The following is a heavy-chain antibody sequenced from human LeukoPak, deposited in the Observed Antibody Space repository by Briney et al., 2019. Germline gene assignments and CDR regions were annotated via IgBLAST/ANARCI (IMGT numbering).Heavy chain of an antibody. CDR1: GFTFSSYT. CDR3: AKGGLGHYYGYDLDV. V-gene: IGHV3-23*01. J-gene: IGHJ6*02. CDR2: ISGGGTNT. Sequence: GGSLRLSCAASGFTFSSYTMTWVRQAPGKGLEWVSGISGGGTNTNYADSVRGRFTIARDDSKNTLYLQMNSLRAEDTAVYYCAKGGLGHYYGYDLDVWGLGTTVTVSS. D-gene: IGHD7-27*01.